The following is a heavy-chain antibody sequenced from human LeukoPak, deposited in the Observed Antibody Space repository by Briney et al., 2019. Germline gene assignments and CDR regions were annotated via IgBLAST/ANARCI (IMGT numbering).Heavy chain of an antibody. D-gene: IGHD3-3*01. J-gene: IGHJ4*02. CDR3: VKQGANGGYYLFDY. Sequence: SETLSLTCTVSGGSICSYHWSWIPQPPGKGLEWIGYIYYSGSTNYNPSLKSRVTISVDTSTNKFSLKLSSVTAADTATYFSVKQGANGGYYLFDYWGQGHLVIVSS. CDR1: GGSICSYH. CDR2: IYYSGST. V-gene: IGHV4-59*08.